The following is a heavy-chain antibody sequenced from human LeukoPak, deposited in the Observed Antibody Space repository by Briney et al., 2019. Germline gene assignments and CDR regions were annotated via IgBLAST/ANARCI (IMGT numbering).Heavy chain of an antibody. J-gene: IGHJ3*02. CDR1: GGSISNYY. Sequence: PSETLSLTCTVSGGSISNYYWSWIRRPAGKGLEWIGRIYTSGNIKFNPSLESRVTMSIDTSKNQFSLKLSSVPAADTALYYCARLTMVRGAPDAFDIWGQGTMVTVSS. CDR2: IYTSGNI. D-gene: IGHD3-10*01. CDR3: ARLTMVRGAPDAFDI. V-gene: IGHV4-4*07.